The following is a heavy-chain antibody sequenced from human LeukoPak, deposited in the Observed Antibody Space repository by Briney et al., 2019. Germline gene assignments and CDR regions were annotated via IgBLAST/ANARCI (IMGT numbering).Heavy chain of an antibody. CDR1: GYSISSGYY. CDR2: FYYSGNT. CDR3: ARDRRPDY. Sequence: SETLSLTCAVSGYSISSGYYWGWIRQPPGKGLEWIGTFYYSGNTYYNPSLKSRVTISVDTSKNQFSLNLTSVTAADTAVYYCARDRRPDYWGQGTLVTVSS. D-gene: IGHD6-25*01. J-gene: IGHJ4*02. V-gene: IGHV4-38-2*02.